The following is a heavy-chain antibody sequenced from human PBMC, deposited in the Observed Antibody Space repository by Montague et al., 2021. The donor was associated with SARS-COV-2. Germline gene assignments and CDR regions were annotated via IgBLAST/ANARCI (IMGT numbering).Heavy chain of an antibody. CDR2: ITGSGGST. J-gene: IGHJ4*02. D-gene: IGHD3-22*01. CDR1: GFTFRSYG. CDR3: AKGYYYDTSGYLHPFDY. Sequence: SLRLSCAASGFTFRSYGMSWVRQAPGKGLEWVSGITGSGGSTYYAVSVQGRFTISRDNSKNTLYLQMNSLRAEDTAVYYCAKGYYYDTSGYLHPFDYWGQGTLVTVSS. V-gene: IGHV3-23*01.